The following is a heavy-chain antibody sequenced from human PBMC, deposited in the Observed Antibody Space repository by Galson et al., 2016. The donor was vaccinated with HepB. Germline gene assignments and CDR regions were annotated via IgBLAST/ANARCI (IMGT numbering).Heavy chain of an antibody. CDR1: GFTFTTHT. Sequence: SLRLGCAASGFTFTTHTRNWVRQAPGMGLESISYTSTNGATIHYADSVKGRFTVSRDNAKNTLYLQMNGLRAEATAVYYCSRARLSPGSSWFFDLWGRGTLVTVSS. J-gene: IGHJ2*01. CDR3: SRARLSPGSSWFFDL. CDR2: TSTNGATI. D-gene: IGHD3-10*01. V-gene: IGHV3-48*01.